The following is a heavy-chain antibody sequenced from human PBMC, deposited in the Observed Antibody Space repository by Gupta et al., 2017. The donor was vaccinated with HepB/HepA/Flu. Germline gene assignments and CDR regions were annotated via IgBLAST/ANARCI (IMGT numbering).Heavy chain of an antibody. D-gene: IGHD2-15*01. CDR2: IFTGGSTI. CDR3: VRGWRSNSFDY. V-gene: IGHV3-48*02. Sequence: EVQLVESGGGLVQPGGSLRLSCAASGFSMSSYSMDWVRQAPGKGLEWIAYIFTGGSTIYYADSVRGRFTISGDYAKNSLYLQMNSLRDEDTAVYYCVRGWRSNSFDYWGQGTLVTVSS. CDR1: GFSMSSYS. J-gene: IGHJ4*02.